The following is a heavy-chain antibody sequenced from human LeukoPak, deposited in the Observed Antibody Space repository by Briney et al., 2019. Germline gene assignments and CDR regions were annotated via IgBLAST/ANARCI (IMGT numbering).Heavy chain of an antibody. J-gene: IGHJ5*02. CDR1: GGSISSGGYY. V-gene: IGHV4-31*03. CDR3: ARDHGRYSDYYPFDP. D-gene: IGHD5-12*01. Sequence: PSETLSLTCTVSGGSISSGGYYWSWIRQHPGTGLEWIGYIYYSGSTYYNPSLKSRVTISVDTSKNQFSLKLSSVTAADTAVYYCARDHGRYSDYYPFDPWGQGTLVTVSS. CDR2: IYYSGST.